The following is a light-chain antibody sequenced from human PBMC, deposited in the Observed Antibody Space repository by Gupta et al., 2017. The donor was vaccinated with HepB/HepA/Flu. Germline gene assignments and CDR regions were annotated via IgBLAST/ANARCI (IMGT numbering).Light chain of an antibody. Sequence: EIVLTQSPGTRSLSPGERATLSCRASQSIRSNLLVWYQQKLGQAPRLLIYDASKRATGIPDRFSGSGSGTDFTLTISRLEPEDFAVYYCQQYDISPITFGQGTLLEIK. J-gene: IGKJ5*01. CDR1: QSIRSNL. V-gene: IGKV3-20*01. CDR2: DAS. CDR3: QQYDISPIT.